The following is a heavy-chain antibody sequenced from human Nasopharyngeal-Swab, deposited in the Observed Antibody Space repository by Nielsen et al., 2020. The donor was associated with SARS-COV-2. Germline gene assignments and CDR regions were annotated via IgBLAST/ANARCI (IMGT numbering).Heavy chain of an antibody. CDR2: IYPDDSDT. V-gene: IGHV5-51*01. D-gene: IGHD5-24*01. CDR1: GDTFSTYW. CDR3: ARRHSKDGHEWANGMDV. Sequence: KVSCKGSGDTFSTYWIVWLRKTPGKGLQWLGMIYPDDSDTRNSPSFQGQVTMSADKSISTAYLQWSSLKASDTAIYYCARRHSKDGHEWANGMDVWGQGTTVTVSS. J-gene: IGHJ6*02.